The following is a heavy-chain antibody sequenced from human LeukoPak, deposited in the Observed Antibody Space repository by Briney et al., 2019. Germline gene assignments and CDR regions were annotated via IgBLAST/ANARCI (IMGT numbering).Heavy chain of an antibody. CDR2: ISGSGGST. D-gene: IGHD1-26*01. V-gene: IGHV3-23*01. CDR1: GFTFSTYA. CDR3: AKSVATSRYYYGMDV. J-gene: IGHJ6*02. Sequence: GGSLRLSCAASGFTFSTYAMSWVRQASGKGLEWVSAISGSGGSTYYADSVMGRFTISRDNSKSTLYLQMNSLRAEDTAIYYCAKSVATSRYYYGMDVWGQGTTVTVSS.